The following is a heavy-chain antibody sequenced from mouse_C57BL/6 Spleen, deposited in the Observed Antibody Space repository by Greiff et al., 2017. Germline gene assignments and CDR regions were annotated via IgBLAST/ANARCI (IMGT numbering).Heavy chain of an antibody. CDR2: IDPSDSET. Sequence: VQLQQPGAELVRPGSSVKLSCKASGYTFTSYWMHWVKQRPIQGLEWIGNIDPSDSETHYNQKFKDKATLTVDTSSSTAYMQLSSLTSEDSAVYYCARRGNYGYFDVWGTGTTVTVSS. CDR1: GYTFTSYW. CDR3: ARRGNYGYFDV. V-gene: IGHV1-52*01. J-gene: IGHJ1*03.